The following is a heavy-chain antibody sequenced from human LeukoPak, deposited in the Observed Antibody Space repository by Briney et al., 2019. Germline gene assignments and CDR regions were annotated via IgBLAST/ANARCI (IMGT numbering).Heavy chain of an antibody. D-gene: IGHD3-22*01. CDR3: ARGRNLVAISGYFDY. J-gene: IGHJ4*02. CDR2: ISPGGGTT. CDR1: GFAFGSEA. V-gene: IGHV3-23*01. Sequence: PGGSLRLSCGVSGFAFGSEAMNWVRQSPARGLEWVASISPGGGTTYYADSVKGRFTISRDNSKNTLYLQMNSLRAEDTAVYYCARGRNLVAISGYFDYWGQGTLVTVSS.